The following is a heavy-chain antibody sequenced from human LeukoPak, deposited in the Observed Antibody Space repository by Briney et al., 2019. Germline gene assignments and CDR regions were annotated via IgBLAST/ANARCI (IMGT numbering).Heavy chain of an antibody. V-gene: IGHV3-30*18. CDR1: GASISGSN. CDR2: ISYDGSNK. CDR3: AKSRHSSGWYFLNYYYMDV. Sequence: LSLTCAVSGASISGSNYYWGWIRQPPGKGLEWVAVISYDGSNKYYADSVKGRFTISRDNSKNTLYLQMNSLRAEDTAVYYCAKSRHSSGWYFLNYYYMDVWGKGTTVTVSS. D-gene: IGHD6-19*01. J-gene: IGHJ6*03.